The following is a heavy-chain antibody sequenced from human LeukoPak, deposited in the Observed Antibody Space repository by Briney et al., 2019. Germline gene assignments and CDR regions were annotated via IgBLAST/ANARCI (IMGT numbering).Heavy chain of an antibody. V-gene: IGHV4-59*12. CDR3: ARGVRAAVDY. J-gene: IGHJ4*02. Sequence: SETLSLTCTVSGGSINSYYWTWIRQPPGKGLEWIGYIYYSGSTNYNPSLKSRVTISVDKSKNQFSLKLSSVTAADTAVYYRARGVRAAVDYWGQGTLVTVSS. D-gene: IGHD3-10*01. CDR1: GGSINSYY. CDR2: IYYSGST.